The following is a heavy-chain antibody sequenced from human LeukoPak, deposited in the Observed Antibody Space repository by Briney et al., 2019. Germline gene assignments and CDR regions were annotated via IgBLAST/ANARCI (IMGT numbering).Heavy chain of an antibody. J-gene: IGHJ4*02. CDR2: ISSSSSYI. V-gene: IGHV3-21*01. CDR3: ATSSSGYSSSWYDY. D-gene: IGHD6-13*01. CDR1: GFTFDDYG. Sequence: GGSLRPSCAASGFTFDDYGMSWVRQAPGKGLEWVSSISSSSSYIYYADSVKSRFTISRDNAKNSLYLQMNSLRAEDTAVYYCATSSSGYSSSWYDYWGQGTLVTVSS.